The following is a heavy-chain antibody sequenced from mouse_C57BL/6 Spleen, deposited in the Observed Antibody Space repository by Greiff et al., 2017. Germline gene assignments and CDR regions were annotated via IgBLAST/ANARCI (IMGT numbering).Heavy chain of an antibody. CDR3: ARRGITSYEDYYAMDY. J-gene: IGHJ4*01. CDR2: ITPNYGTT. V-gene: IGHV1-39*01. Sequence: VQLQQSGPELVKPGASVKISCKASGYSFTDYNMNWVKQSNGKSLEWIGVITPNYGTTSHNQKFKGKATLTVDQSSSTAYMQLNSLTSEDSAVYYCARRGITSYEDYYAMDYWGQGTSVTVSS. D-gene: IGHD1-1*01. CDR1: GYSFTDYN.